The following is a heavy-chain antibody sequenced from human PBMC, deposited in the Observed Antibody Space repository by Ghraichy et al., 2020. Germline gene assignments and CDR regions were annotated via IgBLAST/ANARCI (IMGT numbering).Heavy chain of an antibody. CDR1: GGSLSGDY. J-gene: IGHJ5*02. CDR3: ARNGVYCMAA. V-gene: IGHV4-34*01. D-gene: IGHD2-21*02. Sequence: SHTLSLTCAVYGGSLSGDYWSWIRQPPGKGLEWIGEIRHGESTNYNPSLKSRVTISVDTSKNQFSLEMTSVTAADTAVYYCARNGVYCMAAWGQGALVTVSS. CDR2: IRHGEST.